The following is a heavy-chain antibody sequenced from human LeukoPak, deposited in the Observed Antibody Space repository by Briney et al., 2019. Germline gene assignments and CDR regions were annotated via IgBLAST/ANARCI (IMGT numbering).Heavy chain of an antibody. J-gene: IGHJ4*02. CDR2: IIPIFGTA. V-gene: IGHV1-69*05. D-gene: IGHD5-12*01. CDR1: GCTFSSYA. CDR3: ALGYDYSYFDY. Sequence: SSVKVSCKSSGCTFSSYAISWVRQAPGQGREWMGGIIPIFGTAKYAQKFQGRVTITTDESTSIAYMELSSLRSEDTAVYYCALGYDYSYFDYWGQGTLVTVYS.